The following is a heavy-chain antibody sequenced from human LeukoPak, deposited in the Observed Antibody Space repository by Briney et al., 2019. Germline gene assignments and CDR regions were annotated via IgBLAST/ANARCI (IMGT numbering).Heavy chain of an antibody. CDR3: ARHEGTAMVLSFDY. CDR2: IYHSGST. V-gene: IGHV4-30-2*01. Sequence: PSETLSLTCTVSGGSISSGGYYWSWIRQPPGKGLEWIGYIYHSGSTYYNPSLKSRVTISVDRSKNQFSLKLSSVTAADTAVYYCARHEGTAMVLSFDYWGQGTLVTVSS. D-gene: IGHD5-18*01. CDR1: GGSISSGGYY. J-gene: IGHJ4*02.